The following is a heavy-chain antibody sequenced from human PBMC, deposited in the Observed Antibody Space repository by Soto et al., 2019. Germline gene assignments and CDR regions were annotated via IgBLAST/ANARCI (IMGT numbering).Heavy chain of an antibody. CDR1: GLTFTNAW. CDR3: TTTVTTTLYYYYYNGMDV. Sequence: VGSLRLSCAGSGLTFTNAWMSWVRQAPGKGLEWVGRIKSKTDGGTADYAAVVKGRFIISRDDSKKTVYLQMNSLKTEDTAIYYCTTTVTTTLYYYYYNGMDVWGQGTTVTVS. D-gene: IGHD4-17*01. J-gene: IGHJ6*02. CDR2: IKSKTDGGTA. V-gene: IGHV3-15*01.